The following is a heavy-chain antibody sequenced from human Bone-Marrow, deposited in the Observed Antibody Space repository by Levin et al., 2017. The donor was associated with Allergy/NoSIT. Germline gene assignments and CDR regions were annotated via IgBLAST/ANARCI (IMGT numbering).Heavy chain of an antibody. CDR2: IYYSGST. Sequence: SQTLSLTCTVSGGSIRSGDYYWSWIRQHPGKGLEWIGSIYYSGSTYYNPSLKSRVTISVDASENHFSLRLSSVTAADTAVYYCARDSGYNYGPFDCWGQGTLVTVSS. V-gene: IGHV4-31*03. D-gene: IGHD5-18*01. CDR1: GGSIRSGDYY. J-gene: IGHJ4*02. CDR3: ARDSGYNYGPFDC.